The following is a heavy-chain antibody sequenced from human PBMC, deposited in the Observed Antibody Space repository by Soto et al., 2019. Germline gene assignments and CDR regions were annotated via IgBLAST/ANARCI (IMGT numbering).Heavy chain of an antibody. Sequence: GASVKVSCKASGYTFTGYYMHWVRQAPGQGLEWMGWINPNSGGTNYAQKFQGRVTMTRDTSISTAYMELSRLRSDDTAVYYCAGGYYDILNGYYRYYYYGMDVWGQGTTVTVSS. J-gene: IGHJ6*02. CDR1: GYTFTGYY. D-gene: IGHD3-9*01. CDR2: INPNSGGT. CDR3: AGGYYDILNGYYRYYYYGMDV. V-gene: IGHV1-2*02.